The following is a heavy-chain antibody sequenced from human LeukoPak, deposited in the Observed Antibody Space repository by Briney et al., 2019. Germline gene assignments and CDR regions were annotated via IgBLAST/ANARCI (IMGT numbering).Heavy chain of an antibody. V-gene: IGHV3-9*01. CDR1: GFTFDDYA. D-gene: IGHD5-18*01. CDR3: AKGDTATVTFDY. J-gene: IGHJ4*02. Sequence: PGRSLRLSCAASGFTFDDYAMHWVRQAPGKGLEWVSGISWNSGSIGYADSVKGRFTISRDNAKNSLYLQMNSLRAEDTALYYCAKGDTATVTFDYWGQGALVTVSS. CDR2: ISWNSGSI.